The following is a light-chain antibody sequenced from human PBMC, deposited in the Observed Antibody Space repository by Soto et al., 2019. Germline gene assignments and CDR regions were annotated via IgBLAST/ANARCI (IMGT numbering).Light chain of an antibody. CDR2: DAS. CDR3: QQHGTSPI. J-gene: IGKJ4*01. CDR1: QPVNTF. V-gene: IGKV1-5*01. Sequence: IQMTQSPSTVSASVGDSVTISCRASQPVNTFLAWYQQKPGGAPKVVIFDASNLGSGVPSRFSGSGFGTEFTLSITSLQPDDFAVYYCQQHGTSPIFGGGTKVEIK.